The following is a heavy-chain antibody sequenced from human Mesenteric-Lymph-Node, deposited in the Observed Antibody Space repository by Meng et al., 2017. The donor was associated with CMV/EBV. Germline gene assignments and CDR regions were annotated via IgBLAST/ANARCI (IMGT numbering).Heavy chain of an antibody. Sequence: SETLSLTCAVYGGSFSGYYWSWIRQPPGKGLEWIGEINHSGSTNYNPSLKSRVTISVDTSKNQFSLKLSSVTAADTAVYYCARGGRGTAPFDYWGQGTLVTVSS. CDR3: ARGGRGTAPFDY. J-gene: IGHJ4*02. V-gene: IGHV4-34*01. D-gene: IGHD1-1*01. CDR1: GGSFSGYY. CDR2: INHSGST.